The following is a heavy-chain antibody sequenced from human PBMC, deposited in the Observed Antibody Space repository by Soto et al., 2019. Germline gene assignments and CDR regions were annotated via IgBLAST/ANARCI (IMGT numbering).Heavy chain of an antibody. CDR1: GFTFSRYW. J-gene: IGHJ1*01. CDR2: INSDGSST. Sequence: GGSLRLSCAASGFTFSRYWMHWVRQAPGKGLVWVSRINSDGSSTSYADSVKGRFTISRDNAKNTLYLQMNSLRAEDTAVYYCATLGYSNYCYNGEYFQHWGQGTLVTVSS. V-gene: IGHV3-74*01. D-gene: IGHD6-13*01. CDR3: ATLGYSNYCYNGEYFQH.